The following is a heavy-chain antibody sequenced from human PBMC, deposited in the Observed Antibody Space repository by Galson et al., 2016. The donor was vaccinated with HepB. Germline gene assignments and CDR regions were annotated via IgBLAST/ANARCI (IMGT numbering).Heavy chain of an antibody. CDR3: TRRKGKMCYFDY. D-gene: IGHD3-10*01. CDR1: GFTFSDSA. J-gene: IGHJ4*02. V-gene: IGHV3-73*01. Sequence: SLRLSCAASGFTFSDSAMHWVRQASGKGLEWVGRIRSKANNYATAYAASVKGRFTISRDDSKNTAYLQMNSLKTEDTAVYYCTRRKGKMCYFDYWGQGTLVTVSS. CDR2: IRSKANNYAT.